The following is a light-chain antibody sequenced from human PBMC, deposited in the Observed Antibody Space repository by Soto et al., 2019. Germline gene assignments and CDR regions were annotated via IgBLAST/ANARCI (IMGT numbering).Light chain of an antibody. CDR2: DAS. CDR1: QSVSTK. Sequence: EILMTQSPATLSVSPGETATLSCRASQSVSTKLAWYQQKPGQAPRLLINDASTRATGVPARFSGWGSGTEFTLTISSLQSEDFAVYYCQHYNNWPPYTFGQGTRLEIK. V-gene: IGKV3-15*01. CDR3: QHYNNWPPYT. J-gene: IGKJ2*01.